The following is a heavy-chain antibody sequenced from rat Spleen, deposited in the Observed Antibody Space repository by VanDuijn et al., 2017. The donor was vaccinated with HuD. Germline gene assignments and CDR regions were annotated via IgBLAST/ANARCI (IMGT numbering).Heavy chain of an antibody. CDR1: GFSLTSYN. CDR3: VSSSSWGYFDH. Sequence: QVQLKESGPGLVQPSQTLSLTCTVAGFSLTSYNVHWVRQPPGKGLEWMGVIWNTGGTQYNSALKSRLSISKDTSQSQVCLKMNSPQPEDTGTYYCVSSSSWGYFDHWGQGVMVTVSS. J-gene: IGHJ2*01. CDR2: IWNTGGT. V-gene: IGHV2-41*01.